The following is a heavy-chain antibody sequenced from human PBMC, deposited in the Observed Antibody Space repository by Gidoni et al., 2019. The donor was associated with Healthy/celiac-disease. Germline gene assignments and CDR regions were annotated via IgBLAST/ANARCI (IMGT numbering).Heavy chain of an antibody. CDR3: ATAYYYDSSGYYYFDY. Sequence: QVQLVQSGAEVKKPGSSVKVSCKASGGTFSTYAISWVRQAPGQGREWMGGIIHIFGTANYAQKFQGRVTITADESTSTAYMELSSLRSEDTAVYYCATAYYYDSSGYYYFDYWGQGTLVTVSS. CDR1: GGTFSTYA. CDR2: IIHIFGTA. J-gene: IGHJ4*02. D-gene: IGHD3-22*01. V-gene: IGHV1-69*01.